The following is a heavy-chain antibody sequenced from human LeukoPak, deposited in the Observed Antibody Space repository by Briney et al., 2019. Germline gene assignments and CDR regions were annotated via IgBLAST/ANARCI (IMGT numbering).Heavy chain of an antibody. Sequence: ASVKVSCKASGYRFSGYYMHWVRQAPGQGLEWMGWINPHSGGTTYARNFQGRVTMTRDTSISTAYMELSRLRSDDTAVYYCAAMYVGDAFDIWGQGTMVTVSS. CDR2: INPHSGGT. D-gene: IGHD2-8*01. V-gene: IGHV1-2*02. J-gene: IGHJ3*02. CDR1: GYRFSGYY. CDR3: AAMYVGDAFDI.